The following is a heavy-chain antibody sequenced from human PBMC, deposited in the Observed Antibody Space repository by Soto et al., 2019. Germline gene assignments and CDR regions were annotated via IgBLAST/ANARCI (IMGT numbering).Heavy chain of an antibody. CDR3: AKGPTLYYYDSSEDAFDI. CDR1: GFTFSSYG. CDR2: ISYDGSNK. J-gene: IGHJ3*02. Sequence: GGSLRLSCAASGFTFSSYGMHWVRQAPGKGLEWVAAISYDGSNKYYADSVKGRFTISRDNSKNTPYLQMNSLRAEDTAVYYCAKGPTLYYYDSSEDAFDIWGQGTMVTVSS. D-gene: IGHD3-22*01. V-gene: IGHV3-30*18.